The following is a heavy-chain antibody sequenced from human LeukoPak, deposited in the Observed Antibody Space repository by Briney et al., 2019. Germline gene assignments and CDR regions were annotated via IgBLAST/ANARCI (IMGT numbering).Heavy chain of an antibody. D-gene: IGHD3-10*01. CDR3: ARGYYGSGSYYRNPHYYYGMDV. V-gene: IGHV3-48*03. CDR1: GFTFSSYE. CDR2: ISSSGSTI. J-gene: IGHJ6*02. Sequence: PGGSLRLSCAASGFTFSSYEMNWVRQAPGKGLEWVSYISSSGSTIYYADSVKGRFTISRDNAKNSLYLQMNSLRAEDTAVYYCARGYYGSGSYYRNPHYYYGMDVWGQGTTVTVSS.